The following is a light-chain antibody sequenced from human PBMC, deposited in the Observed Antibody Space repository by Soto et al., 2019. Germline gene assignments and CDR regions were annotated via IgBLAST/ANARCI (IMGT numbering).Light chain of an antibody. CDR1: QSISSW. CDR3: QQYNSYPYA. V-gene: IGKV1-5*03. J-gene: IGKJ2*01. Sequence: DIQMTQSPSTLSASVGDRVTITCRASQSISSWLAWYPQKPEKAPKLLIYKASSLESGVPSRFSGSGSGTEFTRTISSLQPDDFAAYYCQQYNSYPYAFSQGAKLEIK. CDR2: KAS.